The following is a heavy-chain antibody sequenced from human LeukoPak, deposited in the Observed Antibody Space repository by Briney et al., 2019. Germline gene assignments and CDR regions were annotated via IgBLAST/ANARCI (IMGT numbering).Heavy chain of an antibody. CDR1: GFTFSSYA. CDR2: ITTGGRP. D-gene: IGHD6-19*01. J-gene: IGHJ1*01. CDR3: VKKGALAVDYFQH. Sequence: GGSLRLSCAASGFTFSSYAMSWVRQAPGKGLEWVSGITTGGRPYYADSVKGRFTISRVNSKITVYLQMNALRAEVTAVYYCVKKGALAVDYFQHWGQGTLVTVSS. V-gene: IGHV3-23*01.